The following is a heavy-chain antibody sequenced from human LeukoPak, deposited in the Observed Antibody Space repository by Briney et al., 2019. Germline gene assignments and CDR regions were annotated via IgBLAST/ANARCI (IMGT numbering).Heavy chain of an antibody. V-gene: IGHV3-48*03. Sequence: AGGSMRLACAASGFTFSSYEMNWVRQAPGKGLEWVSYISSSGSTIYYADSVKGRFTTSRDNAKNSLYLQMNSLRAEDTAVYYCARDLNREGMGIWGQGTMVTVSS. CDR1: GFTFSSYE. D-gene: IGHD3-10*01. CDR2: ISSSGSTI. J-gene: IGHJ3*02. CDR3: ARDLNREGMGI.